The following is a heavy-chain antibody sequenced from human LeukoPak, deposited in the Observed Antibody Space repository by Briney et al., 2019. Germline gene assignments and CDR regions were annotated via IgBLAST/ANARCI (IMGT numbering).Heavy chain of an antibody. CDR1: GFTFSSSA. CDR3: TRVGRSSGWSAYYYYYGMDV. D-gene: IGHD6-19*01. CDR2: IRSKAYGGTT. V-gene: IGHV3-49*04. J-gene: IGHJ6*02. Sequence: GGSLRLSCAASGFTFSSSAMSWVRQAPGKGLEWVGFIRSKAYGGTTEYAASVKGRFTISRDDSKSIAYLQMNSLKTEDTAVYYCTRVGRSSGWSAYYYYYGMDVWGQGTTVTVSS.